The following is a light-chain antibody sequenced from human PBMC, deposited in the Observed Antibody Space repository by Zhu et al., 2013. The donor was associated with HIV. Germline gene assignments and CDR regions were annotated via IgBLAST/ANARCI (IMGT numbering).Light chain of an antibody. J-gene: IGKJ1*01. Sequence: EIVLTQSPGTLSLSPGERATLSCRASQSVSSSYLAWYQQKPGQAPRLLIYGASSRATDIPDRFSGSGSGTDFTLTISSLQSDDFALYYCQQYNKWPPTFGQGTRVGLK. CDR1: QSVSSSY. CDR2: GAS. V-gene: IGKV3-20*01. CDR3: QQYNKWPPT.